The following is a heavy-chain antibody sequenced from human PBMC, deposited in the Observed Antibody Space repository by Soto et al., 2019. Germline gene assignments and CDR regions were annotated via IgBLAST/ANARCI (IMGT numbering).Heavy chain of an antibody. CDR3: ARDASAYDWEIGGWYPRGVDA. CDR2: IWYDVSNR. CDR1: GFTFSTYG. D-gene: IGHD5-12*01. J-gene: IGHJ5*02. V-gene: IGHV3-33*01. Sequence: PWGSLRLSCAASGFTFSTYGMHWVRQAPGKGLEWVAIIWYDVSNRYYADSVKGRFTISRDDSKNTLYLQMNNLRAEDTAVYYCARDASAYDWEIGGWYPRGVDAWGQGTLVTVSS.